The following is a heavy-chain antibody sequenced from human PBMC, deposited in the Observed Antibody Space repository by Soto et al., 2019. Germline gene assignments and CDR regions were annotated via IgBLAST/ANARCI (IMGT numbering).Heavy chain of an antibody. Sequence: PSETLSLTSTVSGGSISSYYWSWIRQPPGKGLEWIGYIYYSGSTYYNPSLKSRVTISVDTSKNQFSLKLSSVTAADTAVYYCGSVRDYDGSYYYYYGMDVWGQGTTVTVSS. J-gene: IGHJ6*02. D-gene: IGHD5-12*01. CDR3: GSVRDYDGSYYYYYGMDV. CDR1: GGSISSYY. CDR2: IYYSGST. V-gene: IGHV4-59*12.